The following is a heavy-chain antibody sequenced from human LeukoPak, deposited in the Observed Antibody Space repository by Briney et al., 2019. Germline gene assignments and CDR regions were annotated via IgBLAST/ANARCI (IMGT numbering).Heavy chain of an antibody. CDR3: ARRSPGERAFDI. CDR1: GGSISSYY. CDR2: IYYSGST. J-gene: IGHJ3*02. V-gene: IGHV4-59*08. D-gene: IGHD7-27*01. Sequence: PSETLSLTCTVSGGSISSYYWSWVRQPPGKGLEWIGDIYYSGSTNYNPSLKSRVTISVDTSTNQSSLKLSSVTAADTAVYYCARRSPGERAFDIWGQGTMVTVSS.